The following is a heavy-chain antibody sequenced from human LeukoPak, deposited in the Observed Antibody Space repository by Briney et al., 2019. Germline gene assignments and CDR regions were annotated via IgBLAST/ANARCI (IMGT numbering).Heavy chain of an antibody. CDR2: INPSGGST. D-gene: IGHD5-24*01. CDR1: GYTFTSYY. V-gene: IGHV1-46*01. CDR3: ARLVEMATIPNRDAFDI. Sequence: ASVKVSCKASGYTFTSYYMHWVRQAPGQGLEWMGIINPSGGSTSYAQKFQGRVTMTRDMSTSTVYMELSSLRSEDTAVYYCARLVEMATIPNRDAFDIWGQGTMVTVSS. J-gene: IGHJ3*02.